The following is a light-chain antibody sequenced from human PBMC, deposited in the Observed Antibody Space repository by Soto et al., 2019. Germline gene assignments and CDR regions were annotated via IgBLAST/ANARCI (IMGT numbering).Light chain of an antibody. CDR3: QQRNDWSIT. CDR2: DAS. V-gene: IGKV3-11*01. J-gene: IGKJ5*01. Sequence: EIVLTQSPASLSWSQGNQAPSPSRPIRIITRYLAWNQQNPGQAPRLLTYDASSRATGIPARFSGSGSGTDFTLTISSLDSEDFAVYHCQQRNDWSITFGQGTRLEIK. CDR1: RIITRY.